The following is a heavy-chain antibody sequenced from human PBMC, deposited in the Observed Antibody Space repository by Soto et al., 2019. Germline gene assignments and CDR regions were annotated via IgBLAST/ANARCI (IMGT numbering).Heavy chain of an antibody. CDR2: ISAYNGNT. CDR3: ARSRDGYSSDY. CDR1: GYTFTSYG. D-gene: IGHD4-4*01. V-gene: IGHV1-18*01. Sequence: ASVKVSCKASGYTFTSYGISWVRQAPGQGLEWMGWISAYNGNTNYAQKLQGRVTVTTDTSTSTSYMELRSLRSDDTAVYYCARSRDGYSSDYWGQGTLVTVSS. J-gene: IGHJ4*02.